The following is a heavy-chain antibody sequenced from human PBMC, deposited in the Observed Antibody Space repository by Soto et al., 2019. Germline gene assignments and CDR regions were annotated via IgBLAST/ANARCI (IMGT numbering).Heavy chain of an antibody. CDR2: IYYSGST. V-gene: IGHV4-59*01. J-gene: IGHJ6*01. CDR3: ARGRAYYDGMTV. CDR1: GGPISSYY. Sequence: PSETLSLPCSVSGGPISSYYWSGIRQPPGKGLEWIGYIYYSGSTNYNPSLKSRVTISVDTSKNHFSLKLCSVPAADTALYYCARGRAYYDGMTVWGQGHTVILSS.